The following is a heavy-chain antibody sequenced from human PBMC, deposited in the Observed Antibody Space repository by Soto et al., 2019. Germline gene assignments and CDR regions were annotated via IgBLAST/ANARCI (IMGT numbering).Heavy chain of an antibody. CDR1: GGSISSGGYS. Sequence: ASETLSLTCAVSGGSISSGGYSWSWIRQPPGKGLEWIGYIYHSGSTYYNPSLKSRVTISVDRSKNQFSLKLSSVTAADTAVYYCARTQYYYDSSGYQYYFDYWGQGTLVTVSS. V-gene: IGHV4-30-2*01. CDR2: IYHSGST. CDR3: ARTQYYYDSSGYQYYFDY. D-gene: IGHD3-22*01. J-gene: IGHJ4*02.